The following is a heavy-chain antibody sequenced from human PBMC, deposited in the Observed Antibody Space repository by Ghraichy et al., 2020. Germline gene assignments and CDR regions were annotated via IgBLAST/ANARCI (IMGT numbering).Heavy chain of an antibody. CDR3: VHRNGKTLGFSYGWFDP. D-gene: IGHD5-18*01. J-gene: IGHJ5*02. CDR1: GFSLSTSGVA. CDR2: TFWDDDT. Sequence: SGPTLVKPTETLTLTCTFSGFSLSTSGVAVGWIRQSPGKALEWLALTFWDDDTRYSPSLRSRLSTTTDTSKNQVILTITNMDPVETGTYFCVHRNGKTLGFSYGWFDPWGQGIQVTVSS. V-gene: IGHV2-5*02.